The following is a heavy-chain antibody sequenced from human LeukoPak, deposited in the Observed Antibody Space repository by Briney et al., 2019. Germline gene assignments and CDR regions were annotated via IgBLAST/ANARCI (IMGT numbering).Heavy chain of an antibody. CDR1: GDSVSSNSAA. CDR2: TYYRSKWYN. D-gene: IGHD5-12*01. V-gene: IGHV6-1*01. Sequence: SQTLSITCAISGDSVSSNSAAWNWIGQSPSRGLEWLGRTYYRSKWYNDYAVSVKSRITINPDTSKNQFSLQLNSVTPEDTAVYYCARETYSPTYGMDVWGQGTTVTVSS. J-gene: IGHJ6*02. CDR3: ARETYSPTYGMDV.